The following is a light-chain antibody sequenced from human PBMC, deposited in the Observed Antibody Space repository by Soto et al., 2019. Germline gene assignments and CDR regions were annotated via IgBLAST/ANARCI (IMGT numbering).Light chain of an antibody. Sequence: DIQMTQSPSSLSASVGDRVTITCRASQGISDYLAWYQQKPGKVPNLLIYAASPLQSGAPSRFSGSGSGTDFNINISRLPPEDVATFCRHPYDRVPRTFGQGTKVEIK. V-gene: IGKV1-27*01. J-gene: IGKJ1*01. CDR3: HPYDRVPRT. CDR2: AAS. CDR1: QGISDY.